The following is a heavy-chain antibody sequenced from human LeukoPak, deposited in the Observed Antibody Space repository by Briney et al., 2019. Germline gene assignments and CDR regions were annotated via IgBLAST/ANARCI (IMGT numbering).Heavy chain of an antibody. CDR2: IKQDGSEK. D-gene: IGHD3-22*01. V-gene: IGHV3-7*01. J-gene: IGHJ6*02. CDR3: ARGPKALYYYDSSSYYYYGMDV. CDR1: GFTFSSYW. Sequence: GGSLRLSCAASGFTFSSYWMSWVRQAPGKGLEWVANIKQDGSEKYYVDSVKGRFTISRDNAKNSLYLQMNSLRAEDTAVYYCARGPKALYYYDSSSYYYYGMDVWGQGTTVTVSS.